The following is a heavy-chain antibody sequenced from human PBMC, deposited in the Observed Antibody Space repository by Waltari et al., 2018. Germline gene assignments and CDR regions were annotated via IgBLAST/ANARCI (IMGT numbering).Heavy chain of an antibody. V-gene: IGHV5-51*01. D-gene: IGHD2-15*01. Sequence: EVQLVQSGAEVKKPGESLKISCKGSGYSFTSYWIGWVSQMPGKGLEWMGIIYPGDSDTRYSPSFQGQVTISADKSISTAYLQWSSLKASDTAMYYCARVVVAAIVEAYYFDYWGQGTLVTVSS. CDR3: ARVVVAAIVEAYYFDY. J-gene: IGHJ4*02. CDR2: IYPGDSDT. CDR1: GYSFTSYW.